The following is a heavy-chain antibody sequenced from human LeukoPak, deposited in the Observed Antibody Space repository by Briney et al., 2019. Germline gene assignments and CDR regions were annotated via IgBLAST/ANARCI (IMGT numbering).Heavy chain of an antibody. J-gene: IGHJ4*02. CDR1: GFTFEDHG. D-gene: IGHD3-22*01. CDR3: AKSSDSSGYYYSGDY. V-gene: IGHV3-20*04. Sequence: PGGSLRLSCAASGFTFEDHGMSWVRQAPGKGLEWVSGIKWDGGRTGYADSVKGRFTISRDNAKNSVYLQMNSLRAEGTALYYCAKSSDSSGYYYSGDYWGQGTLVTVSS. CDR2: IKWDGGRT.